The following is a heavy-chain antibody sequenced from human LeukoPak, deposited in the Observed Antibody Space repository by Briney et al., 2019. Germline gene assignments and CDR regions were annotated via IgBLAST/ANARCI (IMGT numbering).Heavy chain of an antibody. V-gene: IGHV3-73*01. CDR1: GFTFSGSA. J-gene: IGHJ4*02. CDR2: TRSKANSYAT. D-gene: IGHD3-10*01. CDR3: TRSAELLWFGEYLSN. Sequence: PGGSLRLSCAASGFTFSGSAMHWVRQASGKGLEWVGRTRSKANSYATAYAASVKGRFTISRDDSKNTAYLQMNSLKTEDTAVYYCTRSAELLWFGEYLSNWGQGTLVTVSS.